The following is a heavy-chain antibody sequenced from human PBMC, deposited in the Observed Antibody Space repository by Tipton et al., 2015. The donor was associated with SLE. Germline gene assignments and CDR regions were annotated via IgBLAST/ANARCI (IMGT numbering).Heavy chain of an antibody. CDR3: ARDPAYSGSYPDAFDI. J-gene: IGHJ3*02. CDR1: GGSINSYY. CDR2: IYYSGST. V-gene: IGHV4-59*01. D-gene: IGHD1-26*01. Sequence: LSLTCTVSGGSINSYYWSWIRQPPGKGLEWIGYIYYSGSTNYNPSLKSRVTISVDTSKNQFSLKLSSVTAADTAVYYCARDPAYSGSYPDAFDIWGQGTMVTVSS.